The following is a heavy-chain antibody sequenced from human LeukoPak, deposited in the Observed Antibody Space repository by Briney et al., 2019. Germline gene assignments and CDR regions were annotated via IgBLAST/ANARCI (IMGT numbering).Heavy chain of an antibody. J-gene: IGHJ6*03. D-gene: IGHD1-26*01. CDR1: GYSFTSYW. V-gene: IGHV5-51*01. Sequence: GESLKISCKGSGYSFTSYWIGWVRQMPGKGLEWMGIIYPGDSDTRYSPSFQGQVTISADKSISTAYLQWSSLKASDTAMYYCARHPHSGSYFMNYYYYYYMDVWGKGTTVTVSS. CDR2: IYPGDSDT. CDR3: ARHPHSGSYFMNYYYYYYMDV.